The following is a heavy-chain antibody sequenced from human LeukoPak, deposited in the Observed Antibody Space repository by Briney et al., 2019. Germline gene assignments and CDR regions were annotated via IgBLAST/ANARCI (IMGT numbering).Heavy chain of an antibody. D-gene: IGHD2-21*01. Sequence: SETLSLTCPVSGGSISSYYWSWIRQPPGKGLEWIGYIYYSGSTNYNHSLKSRVTISVDTSKNQFSLKLSSVTAADTAVYYCARSGAYCGGDCYSWQNYYYYYYMDVWGKGTTVTVSS. J-gene: IGHJ6*03. CDR2: IYYSGST. CDR3: ARSGAYCGGDCYSWQNYYYYYYMDV. CDR1: GGSISSYY. V-gene: IGHV4-59*01.